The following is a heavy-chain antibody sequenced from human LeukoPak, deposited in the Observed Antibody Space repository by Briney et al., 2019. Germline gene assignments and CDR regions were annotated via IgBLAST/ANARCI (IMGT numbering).Heavy chain of an antibody. J-gene: IGHJ6*02. V-gene: IGHV3-66*02. CDR1: GLTVSSNY. D-gene: IGHD3-10*01. CDR3: ARVRFDYYNGMNV. CDR2: IYSGGDT. Sequence: GRSLRLSCAASGLTVSSNYISWVRQAPGKGLEWVSVIYSGGDTYYADSVKGRFTISRDNSKNTLYLQMNSLRAEDTAVYYCARVRFDYYNGMNVWGQGTTVTVSS.